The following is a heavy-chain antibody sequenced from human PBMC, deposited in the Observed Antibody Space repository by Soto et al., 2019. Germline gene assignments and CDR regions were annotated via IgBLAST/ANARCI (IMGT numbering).Heavy chain of an antibody. CDR1: GGTFSSYA. CDR2: IIPIFGTA. J-gene: IGHJ6*02. D-gene: IGHD2-15*01. CDR3: ARDCSGGSCYFYYYYGMEV. Sequence: SVKVSCKGSGGTFSSYAISWVRQAPGQGLEWMGGIIPIFGTANYAQKFQGRVTITADESTSTAYMELSSLRSEDTAVYYCARDCSGGSCYFYYYYGMEVWGQGTTVTVSS. V-gene: IGHV1-69*13.